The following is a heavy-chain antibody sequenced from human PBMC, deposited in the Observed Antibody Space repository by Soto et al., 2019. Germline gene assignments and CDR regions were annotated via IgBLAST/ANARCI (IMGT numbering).Heavy chain of an antibody. Sequence: SLTCTVSGGSISSYYWSWIRQPPGKGLEWIGYIYYSGSTNYNPSLKSRVTISVDTSKNQFSLKLSSVTAADTAVYYCARDQAYYYGSGSYRKRYYYYGMDVWGQGTTVTVSS. V-gene: IGHV4-59*01. J-gene: IGHJ6*02. D-gene: IGHD3-10*01. CDR1: GGSISSYY. CDR2: IYYSGST. CDR3: ARDQAYYYGSGSYRKRYYYYGMDV.